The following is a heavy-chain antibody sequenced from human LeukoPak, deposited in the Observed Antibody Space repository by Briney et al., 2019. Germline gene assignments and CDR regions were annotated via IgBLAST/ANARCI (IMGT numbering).Heavy chain of an antibody. CDR3: AREGYGSGRRLGMDV. V-gene: IGHV1-46*01. CDR2: INPSGGST. Sequence: VASVKVSCKASGYTLTSYYMHWVRQAPGQGLEWMGIINPSGGSTSYAQKFQGRVTMTRDTSTSTVYMELSSLRSDDTSVYYCAREGYGSGRRLGMDVWGQGTTVTVSS. D-gene: IGHD3-10*01. CDR1: GYTLTSYY. J-gene: IGHJ6*02.